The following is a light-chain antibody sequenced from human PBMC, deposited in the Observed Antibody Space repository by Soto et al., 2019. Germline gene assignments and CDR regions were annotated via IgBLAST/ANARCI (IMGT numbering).Light chain of an antibody. Sequence: QSALTQPASVSGSPAQSSTIACTGTSRDVGGHNYVSWYQQHPGKAPTLMTFDVSDPPSGVSNRFSASKSGNTASLTISGLQAEDEADYYFSSYTSSSTLGLFGGGTKLTVL. CDR2: DVS. CDR1: SRDVGGHNY. V-gene: IGLV2-14*01. CDR3: SSYTSSSTLGL. J-gene: IGLJ2*01.